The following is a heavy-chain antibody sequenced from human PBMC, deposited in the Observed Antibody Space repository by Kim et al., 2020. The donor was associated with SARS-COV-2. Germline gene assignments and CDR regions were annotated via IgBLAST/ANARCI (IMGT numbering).Heavy chain of an antibody. CDR1: GGSISSGGYY. CDR2: IYYSGST. CDR3: ARGRTHDSSGYYYGAGGGY. D-gene: IGHD3-22*01. J-gene: IGHJ4*02. Sequence: SETLSLTCTVSGGSISSGGYYWSWIRQHPGKGLEWIGYIYYSGSTYYNPSLKSRVTISVDTSKNQFSLKLSSVTSADTAVYYCARGRTHDSSGYYYGAGGGYWGQGTLVTVSS. V-gene: IGHV4-31*03.